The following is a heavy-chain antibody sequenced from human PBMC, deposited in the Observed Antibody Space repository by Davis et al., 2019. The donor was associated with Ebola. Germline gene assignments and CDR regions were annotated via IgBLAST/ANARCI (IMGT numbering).Heavy chain of an antibody. CDR1: GYTFTSYG. D-gene: IGHD1-26*01. Sequence: AASVKVSCKASGYTFTSYGISWVRQAPGQGLEWMGWISAYNGNTNYAQKLQGRVTMTTDTSTSTAYMELRSLRSDDTAVYYCARENIVGATSRPYYYYGMDVWGQGTTVTVSS. V-gene: IGHV1-18*01. J-gene: IGHJ6*02. CDR2: ISAYNGNT. CDR3: ARENIVGATSRPYYYYGMDV.